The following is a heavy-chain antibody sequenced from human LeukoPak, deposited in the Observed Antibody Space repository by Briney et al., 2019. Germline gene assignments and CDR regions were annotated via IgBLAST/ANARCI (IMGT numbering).Heavy chain of an antibody. CDR2: IYPVDSDA. Sequence: GESLKISCKGSGYSFTRYWIGWARQMPGKGRKWMGIIYPVDSDARYSPSFQGQVTISADKSISTAYLQWSSLKASDTAMYYCARRRDLYSGSYYPFDYWGQGTLVTVSS. J-gene: IGHJ4*02. CDR3: ARRRDLYSGSYYPFDY. CDR1: GYSFTRYW. V-gene: IGHV5-51*01. D-gene: IGHD1-26*01.